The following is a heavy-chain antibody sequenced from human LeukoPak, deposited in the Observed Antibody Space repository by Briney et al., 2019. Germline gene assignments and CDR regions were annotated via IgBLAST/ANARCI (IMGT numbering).Heavy chain of an antibody. D-gene: IGHD1-26*01. Sequence: PGGSLRLSCAASGFTFSSYWMYWVRQAPGKGLVWVSRLNSDGSSTNYADSVRGRFTISRDNARNTLYLQMNSLRAEDTGVYYCASATGVGAASFWGQGTLVTVPS. V-gene: IGHV3-74*01. CDR3: ASATGVGAASF. J-gene: IGHJ4*02. CDR2: LNSDGSST. CDR1: GFTFSSYW.